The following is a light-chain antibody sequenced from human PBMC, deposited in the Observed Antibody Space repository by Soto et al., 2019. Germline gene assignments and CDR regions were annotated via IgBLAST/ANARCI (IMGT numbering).Light chain of an antibody. Sequence: QSVLTQSPSASASLGASVKLTCTLSSGHSSYAIAWHQQQPEKGPRYLMKLNSDGSHSKGDGIPDRFSGSSSGAERYLTIPSLQSEDEAAYYCQTWGTGILVFGGGPKVTFL. V-gene: IGLV4-69*01. CDR1: SGHSSYA. CDR3: QTWGTGILV. CDR2: LNSDGSH. J-gene: IGLJ2*01.